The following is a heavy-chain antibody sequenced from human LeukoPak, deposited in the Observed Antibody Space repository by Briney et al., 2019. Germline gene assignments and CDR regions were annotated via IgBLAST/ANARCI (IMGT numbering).Heavy chain of an antibody. V-gene: IGHV1-69*02. CDR1: GGTFSSDT. CDR3: ARSPSGSYYNFDY. CDR2: IIPILGIA. D-gene: IGHD1-26*01. J-gene: IGHJ4*02. Sequence: SVKVSCKASGGTFSSDTISWVRQAPGQGLEWMGRIIPILGIANYAQKFQGRVTITADKSTSTAYMELSSLRSEDTAVYYCARSPSGSYYNFDYWGQGTLVTASS.